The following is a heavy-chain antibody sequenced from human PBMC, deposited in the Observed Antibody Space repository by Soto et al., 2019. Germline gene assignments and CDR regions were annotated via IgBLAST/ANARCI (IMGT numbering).Heavy chain of an antibody. V-gene: IGHV3-23*01. CDR3: AKDHQPAAAGYYYYGMDV. Sequence: VQLLESGGGLVQPGGSLRLSCAASGFTFSSYAMNWVRQAPGKGLEWVASISSGGFNTYYADSVKGRFTISKDNSMNTLYLQINSLRVDDTAIYYCAKDHQPAAAGYYYYGMDVWGQGTTVTVSS. CDR2: ISSGGFNT. J-gene: IGHJ6*02. CDR1: GFTFSSYA. D-gene: IGHD6-13*01.